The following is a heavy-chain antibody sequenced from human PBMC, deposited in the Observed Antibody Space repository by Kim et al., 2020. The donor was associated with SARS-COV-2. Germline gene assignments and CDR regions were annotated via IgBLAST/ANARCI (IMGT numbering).Heavy chain of an antibody. Sequence: TRYSPSFQGQVTISADKSISTVYLQWSSLKASDTAMYYCARAESSLSIFDYWGQGTLATVFS. CDR3: ARAESSLSIFDY. V-gene: IGHV5-51*01. J-gene: IGHJ4*02. CDR2: T. D-gene: IGHD3-16*02.